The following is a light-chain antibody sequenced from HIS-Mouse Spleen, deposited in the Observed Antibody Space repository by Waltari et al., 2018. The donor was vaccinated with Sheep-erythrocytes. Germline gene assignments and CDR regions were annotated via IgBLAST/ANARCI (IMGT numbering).Light chain of an antibody. Sequence: SSELTQDPAVSVALGQTVRITCQGDRPRSSYASWFQQKPGQAPVLVIYGKNNRPSGIPDRFSGSSSGNTASLTITGAQAEDEADFYCNSRDSSGNHLGVVFGGGTKLTVL. J-gene: IGLJ2*01. CDR1: RPRSSY. CDR2: GKN. V-gene: IGLV3-19*01. CDR3: NSRDSSGNHLGVV.